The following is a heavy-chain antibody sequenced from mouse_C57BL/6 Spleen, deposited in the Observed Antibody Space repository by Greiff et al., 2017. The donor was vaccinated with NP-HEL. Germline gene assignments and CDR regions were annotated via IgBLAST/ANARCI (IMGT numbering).Heavy chain of an antibody. CDR1: GFTFSDYY. CDR2: INYDGSST. V-gene: IGHV5-16*01. Sequence: EVNVVESEGGLVQPGRSMKLSCTASGFTFSDYYMAWVRQVPEKGLEWVANINYDGSSTYYLDSLKSRFIISRDNAKNILYLQMSSLKSEDTATYYCARRTGTGWYFDVWGTGTTVTVSS. J-gene: IGHJ1*03. CDR3: ARRTGTGWYFDV. D-gene: IGHD4-1*01.